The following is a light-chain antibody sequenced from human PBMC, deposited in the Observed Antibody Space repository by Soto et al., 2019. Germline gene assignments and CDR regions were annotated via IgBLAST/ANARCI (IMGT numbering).Light chain of an antibody. CDR2: GAS. V-gene: IGKV3-20*01. J-gene: IGKJ1*01. Sequence: EIVLTQSPGTLSLSPVERATLSCRASQSVSSSFLAWYQQRPGQAPRLLIYGASSRATGIPDRFSGRGSGTDFTLTISRLEPEDFAVYYCQQYGSSGTFGQGTKVDIK. CDR3: QQYGSSGT. CDR1: QSVSSSF.